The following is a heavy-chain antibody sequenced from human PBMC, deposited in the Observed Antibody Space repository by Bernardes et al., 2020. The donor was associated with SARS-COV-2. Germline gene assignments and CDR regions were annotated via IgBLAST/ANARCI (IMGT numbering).Heavy chain of an antibody. D-gene: IGHD1-26*01. CDR2: IFHGGSG. CDR3: ARRVIVGAPDY. V-gene: IGHV4-39*01. J-gene: IGHJ4*02. CDR1: GGSISSSNYF. Sequence: SEPLSLTCSVSGGSISSSNYFWGWIRQPPGKGLEWVGSIFHGGSGNYNPSLRSRVTMSADTSKNQFSLRLSSVTAADTAVYYCARRVIVGAPDYWGQGILVTVSS.